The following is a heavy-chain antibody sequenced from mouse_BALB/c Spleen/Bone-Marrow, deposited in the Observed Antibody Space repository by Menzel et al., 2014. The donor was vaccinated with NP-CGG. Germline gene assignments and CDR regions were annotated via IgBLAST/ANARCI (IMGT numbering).Heavy chain of an antibody. J-gene: IGHJ2*01. D-gene: IGHD1-1*01. V-gene: IGHV14-3*02. CDR3: ARYYYGYYFDY. CDR2: IDPANGNT. CDR1: GFNIKDTY. Sequence: VQLQQSGAEPVKPGASVKLSCTASGFNIKDTYMHWVKQRPEQGLEWIGRIDPANGNTKYDPKFQGKATITADTSSNTAYLQLSSLTSEDTAVYYCARYYYGYYFDYWAKAPLSQSPQ.